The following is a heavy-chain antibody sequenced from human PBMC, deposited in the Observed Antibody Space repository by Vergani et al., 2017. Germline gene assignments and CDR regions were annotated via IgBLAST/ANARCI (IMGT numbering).Heavy chain of an antibody. Sequence: EVQLVESGGGLVQPGGSLRLSCAASGFIFSDYYMDWVRQAPGKGLAWVGFIRNKGKSYTTEYAAAVKGRLTISRDDSKNSLYLHMNSLKTEDTAVYYCARGGSENYNYYYGLDVWGQGTTVTVSS. V-gene: IGHV3-72*01. CDR3: ARGGSENYNYYYGLDV. D-gene: IGHD1-14*01. CDR1: GFIFSDYY. J-gene: IGHJ6*02. CDR2: IRNKGKSYTT.